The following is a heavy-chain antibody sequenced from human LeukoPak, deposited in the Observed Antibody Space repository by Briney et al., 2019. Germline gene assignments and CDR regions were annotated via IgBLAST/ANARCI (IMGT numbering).Heavy chain of an antibody. CDR2: IIPILWIA. CDR3: ARGIAVAGTEADY. CDR1: GGTSSSYT. J-gene: IGHJ4*02. Sequence: SVKVSCTASGGTSSSYTITWVRQAPGQGREWMGRIIPILWIANYAQKFQGRVTITADKSTSTAYMELSSLRSEDTAVYYCARGIAVAGTEADYWGQGTLVTASS. D-gene: IGHD6-19*01. V-gene: IGHV1-69*02.